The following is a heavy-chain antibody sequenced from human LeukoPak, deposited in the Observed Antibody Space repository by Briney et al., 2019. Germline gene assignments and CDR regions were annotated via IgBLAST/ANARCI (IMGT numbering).Heavy chain of an antibody. Sequence: SETLSLTCTVSGGSISSYYWSWIRQPPGKGLEWIGYIYYSGSTNYNPSLKSRVTISVDTSKNQLSLKLSSVTAADTAVYYCTRPYYYDSSGSPDYWGQGTLVTVSS. V-gene: IGHV4-59*08. D-gene: IGHD3-22*01. CDR2: IYYSGST. CDR3: TRPYYYDSSGSPDY. J-gene: IGHJ4*02. CDR1: GGSISSYY.